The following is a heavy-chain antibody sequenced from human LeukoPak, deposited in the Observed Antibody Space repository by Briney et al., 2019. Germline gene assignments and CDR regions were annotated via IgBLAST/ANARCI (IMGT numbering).Heavy chain of an antibody. CDR3: ARDSAGYSYGYYYYYYMDV. CDR1: GFTFSSYW. D-gene: IGHD5-18*01. CDR2: IKQDGSEK. J-gene: IGHJ6*03. V-gene: IGHV3-7*01. Sequence: PGGSLRLSCAASGFTFSSYWMSWVRQAPGKGLEWVANIKQDGSEKYYVDSVKGRFTISRDNAKNSLYLQMNRLRAEDTAVYYCARDSAGYSYGYYYYYYMDVWGKGTTVTVSS.